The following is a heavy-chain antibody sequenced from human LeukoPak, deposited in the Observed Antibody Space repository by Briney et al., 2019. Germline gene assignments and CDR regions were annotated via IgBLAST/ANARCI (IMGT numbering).Heavy chain of an antibody. CDR3: ARELAAAGTDHFDY. Sequence: GGSLRLSCAASGFTFSSYWMSWVRQAPGKGLEWVANIKQDGSEKYYVDPVKGRFTISRDNAKNSLYPQMSSLRAEDTAVYYCARELAAAGTDHFDYWGQGTLVTVSS. V-gene: IGHV3-7*01. CDR1: GFTFSSYW. CDR2: IKQDGSEK. D-gene: IGHD6-13*01. J-gene: IGHJ4*02.